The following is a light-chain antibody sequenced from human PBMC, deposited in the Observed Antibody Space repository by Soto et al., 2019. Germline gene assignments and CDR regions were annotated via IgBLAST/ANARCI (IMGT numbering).Light chain of an antibody. V-gene: IGKV1-39*01. J-gene: IGKJ2*01. Sequence: DIQMTQSPSTLSASVGDRVTITCRASQYISGYLDWYQQRPGKAPKLLISAASSLQSGVPSRFSGCGSVSYFTLTISSLQPEDFTSYCCQQSYSAPYTFAEGTKVEIK. CDR1: QYISGY. CDR3: QQSYSAPYT. CDR2: AAS.